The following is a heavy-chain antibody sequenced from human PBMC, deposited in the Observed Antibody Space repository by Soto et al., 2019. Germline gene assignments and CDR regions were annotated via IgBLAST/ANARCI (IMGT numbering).Heavy chain of an antibody. CDR3: ARALTRIAARRWGWFDH. J-gene: IGHJ5*02. V-gene: IGHV4-4*02. CDR1: GGSISSSNW. Sequence: PSETLSLTCAVSGGSISSSNWWSWVRQPPGKGLEWIGEIYHSGSTNYNPSLKSRVTISVDKSKNQFSLKLSSVTAADTAVYYCARALTRIAARRWGWFDHWGAGTLVTVSS. D-gene: IGHD6-6*01. CDR2: IYHSGST.